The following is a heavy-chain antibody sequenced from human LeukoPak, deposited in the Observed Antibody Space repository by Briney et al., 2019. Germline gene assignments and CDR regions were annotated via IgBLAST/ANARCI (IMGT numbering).Heavy chain of an antibody. CDR1: GFTFSSYA. D-gene: IGHD4-17*01. CDR2: FSGSGGST. CDR3: AKVRATVTTLAYYYYYYYMDA. Sequence: PGGSLRLSCAASGFTFSSYAMSWVRQAPGKGLECISGFSGSGGSTYYADSVKGRFTISRDNSKNTLYLQMNSLRAEDTAVYYCAKVRATVTTLAYYYYYYYMDAWGKGTTVTVSS. V-gene: IGHV3-23*01. J-gene: IGHJ6*03.